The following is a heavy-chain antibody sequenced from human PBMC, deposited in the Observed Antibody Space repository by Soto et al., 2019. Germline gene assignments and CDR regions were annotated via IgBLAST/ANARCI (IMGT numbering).Heavy chain of an antibody. D-gene: IGHD3-10*01. J-gene: IGHJ4*02. CDR1: GNTFTNYY. Sequence: QVQLVQSGAEVKKPGASVRVSCKASGNTFTNYYMHWVRQAPGQGLEWMGLINPSGGGTTYEQKFKGRVTMTRDTSTSTGYMDLSSLRSEDTAVYYCAKYSGWLPGDYWGQGTKVTVSS. V-gene: IGHV1-46*01. CDR3: AKYSGWLPGDY. CDR2: INPSGGGT.